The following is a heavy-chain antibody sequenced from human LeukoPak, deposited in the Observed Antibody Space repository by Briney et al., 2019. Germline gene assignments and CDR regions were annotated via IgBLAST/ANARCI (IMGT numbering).Heavy chain of an antibody. Sequence: SVKVSCKASGGTFSSYAISWVRQAPGQGLEWMGGIIPIFGTANYAQKFQGRVTITADESTSTAYMELSSLRSEDTAVYYCARVETYYDILTGYYYFDYWGQGTLVTVSS. CDR2: IIPIFGTA. CDR3: ARVETYYDILTGYYYFDY. CDR1: GGTFSSYA. V-gene: IGHV1-69*01. J-gene: IGHJ4*02. D-gene: IGHD3-9*01.